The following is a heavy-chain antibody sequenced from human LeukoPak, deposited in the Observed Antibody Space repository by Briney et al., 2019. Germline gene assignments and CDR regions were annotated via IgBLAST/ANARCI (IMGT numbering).Heavy chain of an antibody. Sequence: ETLSLTCTVSGDSISSNTYYWGWVRQAPGKGLEWVSAISGSGGSTYYADSVKGRFTISRDNSKNTLYLQMNSLRAEDTAVYYCAKGSGLRFLEWLLYLDYWGQGTLVTVSS. CDR2: ISGSGGST. CDR1: GDSISSNTYY. J-gene: IGHJ4*02. V-gene: IGHV3-23*01. D-gene: IGHD3-3*01. CDR3: AKGSGLRFLEWLLYLDY.